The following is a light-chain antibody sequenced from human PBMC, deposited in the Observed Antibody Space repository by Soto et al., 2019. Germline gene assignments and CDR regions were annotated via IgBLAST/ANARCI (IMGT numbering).Light chain of an antibody. CDR3: QQYGSSGT. Sequence: QSPATLSVSPGERTTLSCRASQSVSSNLAWYQQKPGQAPRLLIYGASNRATGIPDRFSGSGSGTDFTLTISRLEPEDFAVYYCQQYGSSGTFGQGTKVDLK. V-gene: IGKV3-20*01. CDR1: QSVSSN. J-gene: IGKJ1*01. CDR2: GAS.